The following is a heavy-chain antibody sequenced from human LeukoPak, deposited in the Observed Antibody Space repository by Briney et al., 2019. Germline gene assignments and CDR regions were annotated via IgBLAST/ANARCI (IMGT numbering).Heavy chain of an antibody. Sequence: TSETLSLTCTVSGGSISSYYWSWIRQPPGKGLEWIGYIYYSGSTNYNPSLKSRVTISVDTSKNQFSLKLASLTAADTAVYYCARRPIVGSTGFYFDPWGPGTLVTVSS. D-gene: IGHD1-26*01. V-gene: IGHV4-59*08. CDR2: IYYSGST. J-gene: IGHJ5*02. CDR1: GGSISSYY. CDR3: ARRPIVGSTGFYFDP.